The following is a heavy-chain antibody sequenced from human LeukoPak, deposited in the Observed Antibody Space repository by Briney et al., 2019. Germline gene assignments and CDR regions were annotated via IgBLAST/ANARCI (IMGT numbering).Heavy chain of an antibody. CDR2: MYPGDSDT. CDR1: GYRFTSYW. V-gene: IGHV5-51*01. Sequence: GASLDISLKGSGYRFTSYWLGRVRQMPGKGLGWMGIMYPGDSDTRYSPSVQGQVTISADKSISTAYLQWSSLKAPDTAMYYCATLLRFLEWLPWGFDYWGQGTLVTVSS. J-gene: IGHJ4*02. CDR3: ATLLRFLEWLPWGFDY. D-gene: IGHD3-3*01.